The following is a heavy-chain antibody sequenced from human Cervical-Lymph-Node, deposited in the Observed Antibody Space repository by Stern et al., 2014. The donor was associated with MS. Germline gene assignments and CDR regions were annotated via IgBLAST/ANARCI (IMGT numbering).Heavy chain of an antibody. D-gene: IGHD4-11*01. CDR3: ARDLQSRPWARSHDY. Sequence: DQLVESGAEVKKPGSSVKVSCKASGGTFSSYAISWVRQAPGQGLEWMGRIIPILGIANYAQKFQGRVTITADKSTSTAYMELSSLRSEDTAVYYCARDLQSRPWARSHDYWGQGTLVTVSS. V-gene: IGHV1-69*04. J-gene: IGHJ4*02. CDR2: IIPILGIA. CDR1: GGTFSSYA.